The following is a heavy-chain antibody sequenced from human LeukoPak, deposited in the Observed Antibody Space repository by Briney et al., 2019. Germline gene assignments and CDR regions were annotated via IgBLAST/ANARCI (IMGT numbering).Heavy chain of an antibody. D-gene: IGHD3-10*01. CDR1: GCTFSSYA. J-gene: IGHJ5*02. CDR2: ISGSGGST. CDR3: AIDGSGTQKENWFDP. Sequence: GGSLRLSCAASGCTFSSYAMSWVRQAPGKGLEWVSAISGSGGSTYYADSVKGRFTISRDNSKNTLYLQMNSLRSEDTAVYYCAIDGSGTQKENWFDPWGQGTLVTVSS. V-gene: IGHV3-23*01.